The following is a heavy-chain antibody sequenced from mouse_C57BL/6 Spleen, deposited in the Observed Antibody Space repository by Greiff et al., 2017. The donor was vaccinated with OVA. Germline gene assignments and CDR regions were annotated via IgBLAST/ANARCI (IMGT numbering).Heavy chain of an antibody. CDR1: GFTFSDYY. D-gene: IGHD4-1*01. CDR2: INYDGSST. Sequence: EVHLVESEGGLVQPGSSMKLSCTASGFTFSDYYMAWVRQVPEKGLEWVANINYDGSSTYYLDSLKSRFIISRDNAKNILYLQMSSLKSEDTATYYCARSNWDTYYFDYWGQGTTLTVSS. CDR3: ARSNWDTYYFDY. V-gene: IGHV5-16*01. J-gene: IGHJ2*01.